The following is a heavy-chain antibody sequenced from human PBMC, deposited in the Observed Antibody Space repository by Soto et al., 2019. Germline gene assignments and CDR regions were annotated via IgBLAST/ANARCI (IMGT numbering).Heavy chain of an antibody. CDR1: GYTFTSYG. D-gene: IGHD1-26*01. Sequence: QVQLVQSGAEVKKPAASLTVSCKDSGYTFTSYGICWVRQAPGQGHALMGWISASNGNTNYAQTLQLRGTMTPDPSKSTAYMELGSMRSGYTAVYYCASQGEGELRPTDYWGQGTLVNVSS. CDR3: ASQGEGELRPTDY. V-gene: IGHV1-18*01. CDR2: ISASNGNT. J-gene: IGHJ4*02.